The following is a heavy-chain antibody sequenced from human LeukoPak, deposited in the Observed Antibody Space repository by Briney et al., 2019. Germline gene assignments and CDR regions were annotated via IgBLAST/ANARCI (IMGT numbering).Heavy chain of an antibody. V-gene: IGHV3-53*01. CDR3: ARGNLVDYGDYEY. CDR1: GFTVSSNY. CDR2: IYSGGST. J-gene: IGHJ6*04. Sequence: GGSLRLSCAASGFTVSSNYMSWVRQAPGKGLEWVSVIYSGGSTYYADSVKGRFTISRDNSKNTLYLQMNSLRAEDTAVYYCARGNLVDYGDYEYWGKGTTVTVSS. D-gene: IGHD4-17*01.